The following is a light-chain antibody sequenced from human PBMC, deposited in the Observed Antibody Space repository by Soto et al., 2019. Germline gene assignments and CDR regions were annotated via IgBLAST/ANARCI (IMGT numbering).Light chain of an antibody. CDR1: QSDSSSY. Sequence: EIVLTQSPGTLSLSPGERAALSCRASQSDSSSYLAWYQQKPGQAPRLLIYGASTRATGIPARFSGSGSGTEFTLTISSLQSEDSALYYCQHYNNWPPGRTFGQGTKVDIK. V-gene: IGKV3-15*01. CDR2: GAS. CDR3: QHYNNWPPGRT. J-gene: IGKJ1*01.